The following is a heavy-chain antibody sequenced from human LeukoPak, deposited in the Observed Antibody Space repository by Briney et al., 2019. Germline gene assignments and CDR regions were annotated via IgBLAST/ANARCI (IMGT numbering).Heavy chain of an antibody. V-gene: IGHV4-4*02. CDR2: IYHSGST. CDR3: AQSPPWGSSSWYGWFDP. Sequence: KPSGTLSLTCAVSGGSISSSNWWSWVRQPPGKGLEWIGEIYHSGSTNYNPSLKSRVTISVDKSKNQFSLKLSSVTAADTAVYYCAQSPPWGSSSWYGWFDPWGQGTLVTVSS. J-gene: IGHJ5*02. D-gene: IGHD6-13*01. CDR1: GGSISSSNW.